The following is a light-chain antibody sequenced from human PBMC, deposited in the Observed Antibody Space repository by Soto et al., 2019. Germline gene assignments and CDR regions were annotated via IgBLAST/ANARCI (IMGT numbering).Light chain of an antibody. Sequence: DIQMTQSPSSLSASVGDRVTITCRASQRFSLYVSWYQQKSGRAPKLLIHAVSNLQSGVPSRFTGSGSGTDFTLTISSLQPEDFATYYCQQTYSTPYTFGQGTKLEIK. CDR2: AVS. J-gene: IGKJ2*01. CDR1: QRFSLY. V-gene: IGKV1-39*01. CDR3: QQTYSTPYT.